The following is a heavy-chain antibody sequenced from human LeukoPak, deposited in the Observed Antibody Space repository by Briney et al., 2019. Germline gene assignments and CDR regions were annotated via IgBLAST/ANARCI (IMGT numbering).Heavy chain of an antibody. Sequence: SVKVSCKASGGTFSSYAISWVRQAPGQGLEWMGRIIPILGIANYAQKFQGRVTITADKSTSTAYMELSSPRSDDTAVYYCARRGDYDILTGYYGNWFDPWGQGTLVTVSS. D-gene: IGHD3-9*01. CDR1: GGTFSSYA. CDR3: ARRGDYDILTGYYGNWFDP. V-gene: IGHV1-69*04. CDR2: IIPILGIA. J-gene: IGHJ5*02.